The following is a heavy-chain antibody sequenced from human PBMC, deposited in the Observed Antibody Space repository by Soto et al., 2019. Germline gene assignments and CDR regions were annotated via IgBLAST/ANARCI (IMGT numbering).Heavy chain of an antibody. J-gene: IGHJ5*02. CDR1: GGTFSSYT. D-gene: IGHD2-21*02. CDR2: IIPILGIA. Sequence: QVQLVQSGAEVKKPGSSVKVSCKASGGTFSSYTISWVRQAPGQGLEWMGRIIPILGIANYAQKFQGRVTITADKSTSTAYMELSSLRSEDTAEYYCASNHIVVVTAIPGWFDPWGQGTLVTVSS. CDR3: ASNHIVVVTAIPGWFDP. V-gene: IGHV1-69*02.